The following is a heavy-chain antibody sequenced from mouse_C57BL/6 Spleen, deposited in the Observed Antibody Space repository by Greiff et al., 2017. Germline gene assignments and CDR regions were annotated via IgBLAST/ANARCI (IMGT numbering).Heavy chain of an antibody. CDR3: ARETTVVAWDAMDY. CDR1: GYTFTSYW. Sequence: QVQLQQPGAELVRPGTSVKLSCKASGYTFTSYWMHWVKQRPGQGLEWIGVIDPSDSYTNYNQKFKGKATLTVDTSSSTAYMQLSSLTSEDSAVYYCARETTVVAWDAMDYWGQGTSVTVSS. V-gene: IGHV1-59*01. D-gene: IGHD1-1*01. CDR2: IDPSDSYT. J-gene: IGHJ4*01.